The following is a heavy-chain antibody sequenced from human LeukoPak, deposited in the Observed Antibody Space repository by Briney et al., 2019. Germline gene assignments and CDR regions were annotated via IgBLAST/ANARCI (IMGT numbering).Heavy chain of an antibody. D-gene: IGHD6-19*01. J-gene: IGHJ4*02. Sequence: PSETLSLTCTVSGGSISSRSYYWGWIRQPPGKGLEWIGSIYYSGSTYYNPSLKSRVTISVDTSKNQFSLKLSSVTAADTAVYYCARHGSGWYHFDYWGQGTLVTVSS. V-gene: IGHV4-39*01. CDR1: GGSISSRSYY. CDR3: ARHGSGWYHFDY. CDR2: IYYSGST.